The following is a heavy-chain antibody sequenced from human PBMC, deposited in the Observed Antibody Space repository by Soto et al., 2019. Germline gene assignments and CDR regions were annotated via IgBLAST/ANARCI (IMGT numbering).Heavy chain of an antibody. Sequence: QVQLVESGGGVVQPGRSLRLSCAASGFTFSSYGMHWVRQAPGKGLEWVAVISYDGSNKYYADSVKGRFTISRDNSKNTLYLQMISLRAEDTPVYYCATDRYCSGGSCYSDWFDPWGQGTLVTVSS. CDR3: ATDRYCSGGSCYSDWFDP. CDR2: ISYDGSNK. D-gene: IGHD2-15*01. J-gene: IGHJ5*02. V-gene: IGHV3-30*03. CDR1: GFTFSSYG.